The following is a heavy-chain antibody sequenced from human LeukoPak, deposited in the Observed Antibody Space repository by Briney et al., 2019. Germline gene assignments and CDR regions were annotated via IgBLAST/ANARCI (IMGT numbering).Heavy chain of an antibody. CDR1: GGSISSTSYY. Sequence: PSETLSLTCTVSGGSISSTSYYWGWIRQPPGKGLEWIGSIYYSGSTYYNPSLKSRVAISADRSKNQFSLKLSSVTAADTAVYYCARDGDSSGWTRSDYWGQGTLVTV. D-gene: IGHD6-19*01. J-gene: IGHJ4*02. CDR3: ARDGDSSGWTRSDY. CDR2: IYYSGST. V-gene: IGHV4-39*07.